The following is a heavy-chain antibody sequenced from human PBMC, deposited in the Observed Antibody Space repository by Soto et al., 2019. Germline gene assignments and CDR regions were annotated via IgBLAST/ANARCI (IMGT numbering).Heavy chain of an antibody. Sequence: QVQLVESGGGVVQPGRSLRLSCAASGFTFSSYAMHWVRKAPGKGLEWVAVISYDGSNKYYADSVKGRFTISRDNSKNTLYLQMNSLRAEDTAVYYCARDSSGWYGLGFDYWGQGTLVTVSS. D-gene: IGHD6-19*01. V-gene: IGHV3-30-3*01. CDR3: ARDSSGWYGLGFDY. CDR1: GFTFSSYA. CDR2: ISYDGSNK. J-gene: IGHJ4*02.